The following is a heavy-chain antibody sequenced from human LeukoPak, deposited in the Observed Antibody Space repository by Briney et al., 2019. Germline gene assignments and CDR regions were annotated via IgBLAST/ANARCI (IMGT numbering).Heavy chain of an antibody. J-gene: IGHJ4*02. V-gene: IGHV4-59*01. CDR3: ASARSQYSSSLGSFDY. D-gene: IGHD6-13*01. CDR1: GGSIGNDY. CDR2: IYYTGNM. Sequence: SETLSLTCSVSGGSIGNDYWNWIRQPPGKGLEWIGYIYYTGNMLYSPPLKSRVTISVDSSKNQFSLRLTSVTAADTAVYYCASARSQYSSSLGSFDYWGQGTPVTVSS.